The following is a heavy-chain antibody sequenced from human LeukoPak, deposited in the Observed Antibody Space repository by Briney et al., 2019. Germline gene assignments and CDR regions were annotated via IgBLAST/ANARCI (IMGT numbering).Heavy chain of an antibody. Sequence: GGSLRLSCAASGFTSSNYGMYWVRQAPGKGLEWVAFIRYDGTIKYYVESVKGRFTISRDNSKNTVYLQMNSLRYEDTAVYYCALLALAGGNFDYWGQGTLVTVSS. J-gene: IGHJ4*02. V-gene: IGHV3-30*02. CDR3: ALLALAGGNFDY. D-gene: IGHD6-19*01. CDR1: GFTSSNYG. CDR2: IRYDGTIK.